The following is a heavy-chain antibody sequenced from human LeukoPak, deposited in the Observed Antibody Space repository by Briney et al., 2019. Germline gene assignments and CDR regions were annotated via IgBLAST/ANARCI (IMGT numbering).Heavy chain of an antibody. J-gene: IGHJ3*01. V-gene: IGHV3-23*01. Sequence: PGGSLRLSCAASGFTFSSYAMTWVRQPPGKGLEWVSSIKGSGDGTSYADSVKGRFTMSRDNSKNTLYLQMNSLRAEDTAIYYCGRDPNGDYVGAFDFWGQATLVTVYS. CDR1: GFTFSSYA. CDR2: IKGSGDGT. CDR3: GRDPNGDYVGAFDF. D-gene: IGHD4-17*01.